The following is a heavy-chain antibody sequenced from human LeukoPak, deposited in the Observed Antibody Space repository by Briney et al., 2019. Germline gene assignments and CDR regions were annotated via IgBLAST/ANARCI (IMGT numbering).Heavy chain of an antibody. Sequence: GESLRLSCVASGLTFSGQWLNWVRQAPGKGLEWVSAISGSGGSTYYADSVKGRFTISRDNSKNTLYLQMNSLRAEDTAVYYCATRGGYYDILTGYYGMDVWGQGTTVTVSS. CDR2: ISGSGGST. D-gene: IGHD3-9*01. V-gene: IGHV3-23*01. CDR1: GLTFSGQW. CDR3: ATRGGYYDILTGYYGMDV. J-gene: IGHJ6*02.